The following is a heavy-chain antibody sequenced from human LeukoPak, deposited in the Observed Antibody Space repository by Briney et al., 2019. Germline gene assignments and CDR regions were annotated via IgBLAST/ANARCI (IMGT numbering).Heavy chain of an antibody. CDR2: IYYSGVT. CDR1: GGSISDYY. CDR3: ARANWGSGYYYGMDV. D-gene: IGHD7-27*01. Sequence: SETLSLTCTVSGGSISDYYWSWIRQPPGKGLEWIGYIYYSGVTNYNPSLKSRVTISVDTSKNQFSLKLSSVTAADTAVYYCARANWGSGYYYGMDVWGQGTTVTVSS. J-gene: IGHJ6*02. V-gene: IGHV4-59*12.